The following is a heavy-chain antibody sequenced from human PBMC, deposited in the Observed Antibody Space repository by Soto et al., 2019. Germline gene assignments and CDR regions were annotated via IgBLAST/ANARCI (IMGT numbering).Heavy chain of an antibody. CDR1: RSSISSHH. CDR2: IYPSGNT. D-gene: IGHD4-17*01. J-gene: IGHJ4*02. V-gene: IGHV4-4*07. CDR3: ARATRDYGDYRYCDY. Sequence: SETLPLTCSLARSSISSHHWRLIRQPAGKRLEWIGRIYPSGNTNYNPPLKRRVTMSVDTSKNQFALTLSYVTAADTAVYYWARATRDYGDYRYCDYWGKGTMVTVGS.